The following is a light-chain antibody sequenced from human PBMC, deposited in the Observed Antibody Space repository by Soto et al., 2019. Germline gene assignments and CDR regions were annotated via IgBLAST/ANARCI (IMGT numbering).Light chain of an antibody. CDR1: SSDVGTYKY. CDR3: GSVANYNNFKFV. CDR2: EVS. J-gene: IGLJ1*01. Sequence: QSALTQPPSASGSPGQSVTISCTGTSSDVGTYKYVSWYQQHPGKAPKLMIYEVSKRPSGVPDRFSGSKSGNTASLTVSGPQAEDEADYYCGSVANYNNFKFVFGTGTKVTVL. V-gene: IGLV2-8*01.